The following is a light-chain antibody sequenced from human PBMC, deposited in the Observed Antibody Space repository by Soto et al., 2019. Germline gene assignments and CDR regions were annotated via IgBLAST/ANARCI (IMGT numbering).Light chain of an antibody. V-gene: IGKV1D-12*01. CDR1: QNIDTW. CDR2: GAS. CDR3: QQANSFAPEFT. Sequence: DIQMTQSPSSVSASVGDRVSITCRASQNIDTWVAWYQQKPGKAPKLLIYGASTLQSGVPSRFSGSGSGTDFTLTISSLQPEDFATYYCQQANSFAPEFTFGPGTKVDIK. J-gene: IGKJ3*01.